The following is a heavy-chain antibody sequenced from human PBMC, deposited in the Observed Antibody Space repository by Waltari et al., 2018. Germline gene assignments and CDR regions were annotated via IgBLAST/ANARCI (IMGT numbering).Heavy chain of an antibody. Sequence: QVHLVQSGAEVKKPGSSVKVSCKASGGTFSSYAISWVRQAPGQGLEWMGGVIPICGTANYEQKFQGRVTITADESTSTAYMELSSLRSEDTAVYYCARGETACSGGSCYRYYFDYWGQGTLVTVSS. CDR2: VIPICGTA. V-gene: IGHV1-69*12. CDR3: ARGETACSGGSCYRYYFDY. D-gene: IGHD2-15*01. CDR1: GGTFSSYA. J-gene: IGHJ4*02.